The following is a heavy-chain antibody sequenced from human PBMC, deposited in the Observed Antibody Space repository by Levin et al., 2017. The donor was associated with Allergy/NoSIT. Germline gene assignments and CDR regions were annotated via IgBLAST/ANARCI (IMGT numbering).Heavy chain of an antibody. CDR1: GGSISSSSYY. CDR2: IYYSGST. J-gene: IGHJ4*02. D-gene: IGHD3-22*01. V-gene: IGHV4-39*01. Sequence: SETLSLTCTVSGGSISSSSYYWGWIRQPPGKGLEWIGSIYYSGSTYYNPSLKSRVTISVDTSKNQFSLKLSSVTAADTAVYYCASPPGYDSSGYYNDYWGQGTLVTVSS. CDR3: ASPPGYDSSGYYNDY.